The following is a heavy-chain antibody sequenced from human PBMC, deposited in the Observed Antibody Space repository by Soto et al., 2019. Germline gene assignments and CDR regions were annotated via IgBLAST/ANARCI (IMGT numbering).Heavy chain of an antibody. J-gene: IGHJ6*02. V-gene: IGHV4-4*02. D-gene: IGHD6-6*01. CDR2: IYHSGIT. Sequence: SETRSLTCAVSGGSISSSNWWSWVRPPPGKGLEWIGEIYHSGITNYNPSLKSRVTISLDKSKNQLSLKLSSVTAADTAVYYCASHNRSSTGCIDVSGHGTTFPVS. CDR3: ASHNRSSTGCIDV. CDR1: GGSISSSNW.